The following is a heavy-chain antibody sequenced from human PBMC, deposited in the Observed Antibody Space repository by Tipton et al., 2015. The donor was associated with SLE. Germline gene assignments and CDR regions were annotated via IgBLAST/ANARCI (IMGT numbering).Heavy chain of an antibody. Sequence: SLRLSCAASGFTFSSYAMSWVRQAPGKGLEWVSVIYSGGSRYYADSVKGRFTISRDTSKNTLYLEMHSLRPEDTAVYYCASGIALYYGMDVWGQGTTVTVSS. D-gene: IGHD6-13*01. CDR1: GFTFSSYA. CDR2: IYSGGSR. CDR3: ASGIALYYGMDV. J-gene: IGHJ6*02. V-gene: IGHV3-23*03.